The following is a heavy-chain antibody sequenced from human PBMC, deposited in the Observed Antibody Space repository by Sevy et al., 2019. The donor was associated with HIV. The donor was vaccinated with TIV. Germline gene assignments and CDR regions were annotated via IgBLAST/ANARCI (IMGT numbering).Heavy chain of an antibody. V-gene: IGHV3-30*04. CDR3: ARGFSGWPLDY. D-gene: IGHD6-19*01. CDR2: ISYDGSNK. Sequence: GGSLRLSCAASGFTFSSYAMHWVRQAPGKGLEWVAVISYDGSNKYYADSVKGRFTISRDNSKNSLYLQMNSLRAEDTAVYYCARGFSGWPLDYWGQGTLVTVSS. CDR1: GFTFSSYA. J-gene: IGHJ4*02.